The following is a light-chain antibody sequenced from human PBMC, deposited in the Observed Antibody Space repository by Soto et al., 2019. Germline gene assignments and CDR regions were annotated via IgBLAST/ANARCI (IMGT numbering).Light chain of an antibody. V-gene: IGKV1-39*01. J-gene: IGKJ1*01. CDR3: QQTDTFPRT. CDR1: QSISSH. CDR2: AAS. Sequence: DIQMTQSPSSLSASVGDRVTITCRASQSISSHLNWYQHKPGKAPKLLIYAASSLQTGVPSRFSGSRSGTDFALTISSLQREDFATYYCQQTDTFPRTFGQGTKVDIK.